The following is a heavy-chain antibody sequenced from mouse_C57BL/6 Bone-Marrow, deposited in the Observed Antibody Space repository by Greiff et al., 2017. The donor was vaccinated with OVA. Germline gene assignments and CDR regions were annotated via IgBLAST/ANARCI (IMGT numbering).Heavy chain of an antibody. Sequence: EVMLVESGEGLVKPGGSLKLSCAASGFTFSSYAMSWVRQTPEKRLEWVAYISSGGDYIYYADTVKGRFTISRDNARNTLYLQMSSLKSEDTAMYYCTREDYYGSGFAYWGQGTLVTVSA. D-gene: IGHD1-1*01. CDR1: GFTFSSYA. V-gene: IGHV5-9-1*02. CDR2: ISSGGDYI. CDR3: TREDYYGSGFAY. J-gene: IGHJ3*01.